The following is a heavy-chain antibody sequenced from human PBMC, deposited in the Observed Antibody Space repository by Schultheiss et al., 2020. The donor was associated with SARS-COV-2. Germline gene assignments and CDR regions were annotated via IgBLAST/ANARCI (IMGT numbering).Heavy chain of an antibody. J-gene: IGHJ5*02. CDR3: ARDRLMTRSGYNWFDP. Sequence: KISCKASGGTFSSYAISWVRQAPGQGLEWMGRIIPILGIANYAQKFQGRVTITADKSTSTAYMELSSPRSEDTAVYYCARDRLMTRSGYNWFDPWGQGTLVTVSS. D-gene: IGHD3-9*01. V-gene: IGHV1-69*04. CDR1: GGTFSSYA. CDR2: IIPILGIA.